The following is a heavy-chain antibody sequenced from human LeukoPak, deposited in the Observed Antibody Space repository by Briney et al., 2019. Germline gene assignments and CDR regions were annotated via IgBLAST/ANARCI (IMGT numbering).Heavy chain of an antibody. V-gene: IGHV4-34*01. J-gene: IGHJ4*02. Sequence: PSETLSLTCDVFGGSLSNYHWSWIRQSPGKGLEWIGEVNHSGTANYNPSLKSRVTISVDTSKNQFSLKLSSVTAADTAVYYCARVITVRGVIFDYWGQGTLVTVSS. CDR2: VNHSGTA. CDR3: ARVITVRGVIFDY. CDR1: GGSLSNYH. D-gene: IGHD3-16*01.